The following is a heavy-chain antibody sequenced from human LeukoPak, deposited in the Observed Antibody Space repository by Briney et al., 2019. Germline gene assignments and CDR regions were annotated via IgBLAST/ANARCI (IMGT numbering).Heavy chain of an antibody. D-gene: IGHD3-16*01. CDR1: GFTFSSYA. CDR2: ISYDGSNK. Sequence: GGSLRLSCAASGFTFSSYAMHWVRQAPGKGLEWVAVISYDGSNKYYADSVKSRFTVSRDNSKNTLYLQMNSLRAEDTAVYYCARDYAYYFDYWGQGTLVTVSS. V-gene: IGHV3-30-3*01. J-gene: IGHJ4*02. CDR3: ARDYAYYFDY.